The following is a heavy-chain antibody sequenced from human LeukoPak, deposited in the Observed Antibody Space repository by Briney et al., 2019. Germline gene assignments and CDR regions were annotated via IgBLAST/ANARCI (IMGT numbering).Heavy chain of an antibody. V-gene: IGHV4-38-2*01. D-gene: IGHD2-2*01. Sequence: PSETLSLTCAVSSYSISSGYYWGWIRQPPGKGREWIGSIYHSGSTYYNPSLKSRVTISVDTSKNQFSLKLSSVTAADTAVYYCARIPAAFNYYFDYWGQGTLVTVSS. CDR2: IYHSGST. J-gene: IGHJ4*02. CDR1: SYSISSGYY. CDR3: ARIPAAFNYYFDY.